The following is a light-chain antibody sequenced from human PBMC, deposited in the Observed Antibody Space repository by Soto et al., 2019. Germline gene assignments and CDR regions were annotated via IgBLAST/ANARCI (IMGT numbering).Light chain of an antibody. J-gene: IGKJ3*01. CDR1: QSTSSY. V-gene: IGKV1-39*01. Sequence: DIQMTQSPSSLSASVGDRVTITCRASQSTSSYLNWYQQKPGKAPKLLIYAASSLQSGVPSRFSGSGSGTDFTLTISSLQPEDFATYYCQQSYSTPLTFGPGTKLDIK. CDR3: QQSYSTPLT. CDR2: AAS.